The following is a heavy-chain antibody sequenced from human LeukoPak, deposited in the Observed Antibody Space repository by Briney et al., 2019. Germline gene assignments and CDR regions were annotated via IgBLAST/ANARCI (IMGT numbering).Heavy chain of an antibody. CDR2: INHSGST. Sequence: SETLSLTCAVCGGSFSGYYWSWIRQPPGKGLEWIGEINHSGSTNYNPSLKSRVTISVDTSKNQFSLKLSSVTAADTAVYYCARGGSSSWYHWFDPWGQGTLVTVSS. D-gene: IGHD6-13*01. J-gene: IGHJ5*02. CDR1: GGSFSGYY. V-gene: IGHV4-34*01. CDR3: ARGGSSSWYHWFDP.